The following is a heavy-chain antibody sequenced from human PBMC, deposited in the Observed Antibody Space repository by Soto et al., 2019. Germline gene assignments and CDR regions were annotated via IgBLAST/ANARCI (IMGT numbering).Heavy chain of an antibody. J-gene: IGHJ5*01. CDR1: GYTFTKYD. CDR2: MNPTSGNT. Sequence: QVQLVQSGAEVKTPGASVKVSCKASGYTFTKYDMNWVRQAPGQGLEWMGWMNPTSGNTGYAQKFQGRLTMTWDAALGIAHMELSSLRNEDTAVYYCARSAGHTFNWLDSWGQGTLVTVSA. V-gene: IGHV1-8*01. D-gene: IGHD2-2*02. CDR3: ARSAGHTFNWLDS.